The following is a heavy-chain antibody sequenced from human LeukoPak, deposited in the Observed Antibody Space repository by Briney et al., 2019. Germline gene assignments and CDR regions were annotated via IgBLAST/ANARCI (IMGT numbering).Heavy chain of an antibody. CDR3: AKDPGLGFPEYYYDSSGYLSDAFDI. J-gene: IGHJ3*02. Sequence: QAGGSLRLSCAASGFSFSSHWMSWVRQAPGKGLEWVSAISGSGGSTYYADSVKGRFTISRDNSKNTLYLQMNSLRAEDTAVYYCAKDPGLGFPEYYYDSSGYLSDAFDIWGQGTMVTVSS. CDR1: GFSFSSHW. V-gene: IGHV3-23*01. D-gene: IGHD3-22*01. CDR2: ISGSGGST.